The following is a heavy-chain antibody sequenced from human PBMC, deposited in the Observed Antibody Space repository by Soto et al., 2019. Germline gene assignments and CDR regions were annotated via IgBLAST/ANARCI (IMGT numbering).Heavy chain of an antibody. D-gene: IGHD2-2*01. Sequence: GASVKVSCKASGYTFTSYDINWVRQATGQGLEWMGWMNPNSGNTGYAQKFQGRATMTRNTSISTAYMELSSLRSEDTAVYYCARDRGILKKSNFDYWGQGTLVTVSS. J-gene: IGHJ4*02. CDR2: MNPNSGNT. CDR1: GYTFTSYD. V-gene: IGHV1-8*01. CDR3: ARDRGILKKSNFDY.